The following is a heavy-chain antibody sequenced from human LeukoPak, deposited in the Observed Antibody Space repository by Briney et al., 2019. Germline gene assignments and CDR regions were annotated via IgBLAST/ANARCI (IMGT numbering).Heavy chain of an antibody. Sequence: GSLRLSCEASGFTFGSFAMYWVRQAPGKGLEWIAGIFGSGGSPHYADSVKGRFTISRDNSKNTVYLQMNSLRAEDTAVYYCARGRIVDTAMVTPQFDYWGQGTLVTVSS. CDR3: ARGRIVDTAMVTPQFDY. V-gene: IGHV3-23*01. D-gene: IGHD5-18*01. J-gene: IGHJ4*02. CDR1: GFTFGSFA. CDR2: IFGSGGSP.